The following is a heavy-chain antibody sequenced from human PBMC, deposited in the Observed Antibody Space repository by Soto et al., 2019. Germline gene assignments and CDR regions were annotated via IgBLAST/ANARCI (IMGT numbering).Heavy chain of an antibody. D-gene: IGHD3-3*01. J-gene: IGHJ5*02. Sequence: ASVKVSCKASGYTFSSYGISWVRQAPGQGLEWMGWISAYNGNTKNAQNLQGRVTLTTDTSTSTAYMELRSLRYDGTAVYFCARGADFWSGYRWFDPWGQGTLVTVS. V-gene: IGHV1-18*01. CDR2: ISAYNGNT. CDR1: GYTFSSYG. CDR3: ARGADFWSGYRWFDP.